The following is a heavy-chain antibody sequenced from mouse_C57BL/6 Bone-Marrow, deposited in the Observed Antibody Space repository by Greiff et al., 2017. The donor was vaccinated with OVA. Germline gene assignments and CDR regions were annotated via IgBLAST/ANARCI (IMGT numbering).Heavy chain of an antibody. Sequence: QVQLQQSGPELVKPGASVKISCKASGYAFSSSWMNWVKQRPGKGLEWIGRIYPGDGDTNYNGKFKGKATLTADKSSSTAYMQLSSLTSEDSAVYFGARSWLLRGDWFAYWGQGTLVTVSA. V-gene: IGHV1-82*01. CDR2: IYPGDGDT. CDR1: GYAFSSSW. J-gene: IGHJ3*01. CDR3: ARSWLLRGDWFAY. D-gene: IGHD2-3*01.